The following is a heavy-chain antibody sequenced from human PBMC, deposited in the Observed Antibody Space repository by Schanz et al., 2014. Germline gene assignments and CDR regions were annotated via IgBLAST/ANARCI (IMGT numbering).Heavy chain of an antibody. CDR1: GFTFGDYA. D-gene: IGHD6-13*01. CDR3: AKSQGSSLAS. CDR2: ISGSGGST. Sequence: EVQLLESGGGLVQPGGSLRLSCAASGFTFGDYAMTWVRQAPGKGLEWVSAISGSGGSTYYADSVKGRFTISRDNTKSSLYLQISSLRAADTAVCYCAKSQGSSLASWGQGTLVTVSS. V-gene: IGHV3-23*01. J-gene: IGHJ5*02.